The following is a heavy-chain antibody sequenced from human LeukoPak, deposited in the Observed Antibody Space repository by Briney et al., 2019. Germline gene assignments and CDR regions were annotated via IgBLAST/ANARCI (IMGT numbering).Heavy chain of an antibody. D-gene: IGHD3-22*01. CDR1: GYSISSGYY. Sequence: PSETLSLTXAVSGYSISSGYYWGWIRQPPGKGLEGIGIIYHSGSTYYNPSLKSRVTISVDTSKNQFSLKLSSVTAADTAVYYGASCDSSGYYYFFWGQGTLVTVSS. CDR2: IYHSGST. V-gene: IGHV4-38-2*01. J-gene: IGHJ4*02. CDR3: ASCDSSGYYYFF.